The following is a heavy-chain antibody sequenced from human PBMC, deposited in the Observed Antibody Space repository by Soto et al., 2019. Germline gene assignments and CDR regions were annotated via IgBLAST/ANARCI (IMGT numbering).Heavy chain of an antibody. D-gene: IGHD5-12*01. V-gene: IGHV1-69*02. CDR1: GGTFSSYT. Sequence: QVQLVQSGAEVKKPGSSVKVSCKASGGTFSSYTISWVRQAPGQGLEWMGRIIPILGIANYAQKFQGRVTITADKSTSTAYMELSSLRSEDTAVYYCARCFGGYDSRDWYFDLWGRGTLVTVSS. CDR3: ARCFGGYDSRDWYFDL. J-gene: IGHJ2*01. CDR2: IIPILGIA.